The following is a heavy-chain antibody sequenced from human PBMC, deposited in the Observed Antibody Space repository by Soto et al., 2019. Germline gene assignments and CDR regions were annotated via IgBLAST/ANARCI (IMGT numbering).Heavy chain of an antibody. CDR1: GYAFTTYG. V-gene: IGHV1-18*01. CDR2: IVADSGNT. Sequence: VQLMQSGAELTKPGASVKVSCETSGYAFTTYGLSWVRQAPGQGLEWMGWIVADSGNTIYAQKFQDRVHMYRDTSTNQAYMELRSLTSDDSSRNYCARVAGYGAESRQFYFWGQGTLVSVSS. J-gene: IGHJ4*02. CDR3: ARVAGYGAESRQFYF. D-gene: IGHD3-10*01.